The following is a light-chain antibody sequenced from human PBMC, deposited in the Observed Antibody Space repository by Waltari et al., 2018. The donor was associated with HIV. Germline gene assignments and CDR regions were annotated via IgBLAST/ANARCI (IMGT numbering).Light chain of an antibody. J-gene: IGLJ3*02. V-gene: IGLV2-14*01. CDR2: EVS. CDR1: TSYACGYNH. Sequence: QSAPTQPAPVSGSPGQAITICCTGTTSYACGYNHVPWYQQHPGKAPKLMIYEVSNRPEGVSNRLSGSKSGNTASLTISGLQAEDEADYYCSSYTSSSTVVFGGGTKLTVL. CDR3: SSYTSSSTVV.